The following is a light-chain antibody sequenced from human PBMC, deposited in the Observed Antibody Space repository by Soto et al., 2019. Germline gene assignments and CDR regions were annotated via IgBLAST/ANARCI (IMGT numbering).Light chain of an antibody. CDR3: QQLNGYVAPT. CDR1: QGISSY. J-gene: IGKJ4*01. V-gene: IGKV1-9*01. CDR2: DAS. Sequence: DIQLTQSPSFLSASVGDRVTITCRASQGISSYLAWYQQKPGKAPKLLIYDASTLQSGVPSRFSGSGSGTEFTLTISSLQPEDLATYYCQQLNGYVAPTFGGGTKVEIK.